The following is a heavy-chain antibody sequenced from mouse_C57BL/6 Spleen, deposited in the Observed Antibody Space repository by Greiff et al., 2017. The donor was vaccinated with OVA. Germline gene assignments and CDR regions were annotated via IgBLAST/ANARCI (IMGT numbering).Heavy chain of an antibody. CDR2: IDPSDSYT. Sequence: QVQLQQPGAELVMPGASVKLSCKASGYTFTSYWMHWVKQRPGQGLEWIGEIDPSDSYTNYNQKFKGKSTLTVDKSSSTAYMQLSSLASEDSAVYDCARSGGYGNYPDYWGQGTTLTVSS. CDR3: ARSGGYGNYPDY. V-gene: IGHV1-69*01. D-gene: IGHD2-1*01. J-gene: IGHJ2*01. CDR1: GYTFTSYW.